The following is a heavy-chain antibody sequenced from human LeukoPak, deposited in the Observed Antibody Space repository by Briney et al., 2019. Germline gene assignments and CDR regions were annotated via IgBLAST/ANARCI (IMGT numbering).Heavy chain of an antibody. Sequence: GGSLRLSCAVSGITLSSYSMHWARHAPGRGREWVSFISCNSSTIYYADSVKGRLTISRDNAKNSLYLQMNSLRAEDTAVYYCARDRGGSYSAIAYWGQGTLVTVSS. CDR3: ARDRGGSYSAIAY. CDR1: GITLSSYS. J-gene: IGHJ4*02. CDR2: ISCNSSTI. V-gene: IGHV3-48*04. D-gene: IGHD1-26*01.